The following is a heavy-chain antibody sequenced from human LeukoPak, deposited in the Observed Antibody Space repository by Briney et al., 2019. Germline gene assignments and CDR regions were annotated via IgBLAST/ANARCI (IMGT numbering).Heavy chain of an antibody. CDR3: AISPPGSFVEWSRYYYYMDV. CDR2: LKQDESEK. J-gene: IGHJ6*03. CDR1: GFTFSSYW. D-gene: IGHD3-3*01. V-gene: IGHV3-7*02. Sequence: RGGSLRLSCAASGFTFSSYWMSWVRQAPGKGLEWVANLKQDESEKYYVDSVKGRFTISRDNAKNSLYLQMNSLRAEDTAVYYCAISPPGSFVEWSRYYYYMDVWGTGTTVTVSS.